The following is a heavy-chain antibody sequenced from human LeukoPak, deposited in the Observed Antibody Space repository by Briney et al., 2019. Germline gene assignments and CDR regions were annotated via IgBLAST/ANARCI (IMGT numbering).Heavy chain of an antibody. V-gene: IGHV4-39*01. CDR2: IFYSGNT. CDR3: ARHRSKWLQSSFDY. D-gene: IGHD5-24*01. Sequence: SETLSLTCTVSGGSISSSSYYWGWIRQPPGKGLEWIGSIFYSGNTYDNPSLKSRVTISVDTSKNQFSLKLNSVTAADTAVYYCARHRSKWLQSSFDYWGQGTLVTVSS. CDR1: GGSISSSSYY. J-gene: IGHJ4*02.